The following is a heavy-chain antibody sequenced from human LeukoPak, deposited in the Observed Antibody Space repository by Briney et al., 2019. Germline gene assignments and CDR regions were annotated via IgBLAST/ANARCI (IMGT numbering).Heavy chain of an antibody. CDR2: ISSSSSYI. CDR1: GFTFSSYA. V-gene: IGHV3-21*01. CDR3: ARYSGSYYPFDY. Sequence: GGSLRLSCAASGFTFSSYAMSWVRQAPGKGLEWVSSISSSSSYIYYADSVKGRFTISRDNAKNSLYLQMNSLRAEDTAVYYCARYSGSYYPFDYWGQGTLVTVSS. J-gene: IGHJ4*02. D-gene: IGHD1-26*01.